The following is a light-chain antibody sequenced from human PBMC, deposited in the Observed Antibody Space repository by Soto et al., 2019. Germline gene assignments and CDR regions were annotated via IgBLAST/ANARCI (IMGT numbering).Light chain of an antibody. J-gene: IGKJ1*01. CDR3: QQYNSYSVT. Sequence: EIQMTQSPSTLSASVGDRVTITCRASQSISSWLAWYQQKPGKAPKLLIYDASSLESGVPSRFSGSGSGTEFTLTISSLQPDDFATYYCQQYNSYSVTFGQGTKVDI. CDR1: QSISSW. CDR2: DAS. V-gene: IGKV1-5*01.